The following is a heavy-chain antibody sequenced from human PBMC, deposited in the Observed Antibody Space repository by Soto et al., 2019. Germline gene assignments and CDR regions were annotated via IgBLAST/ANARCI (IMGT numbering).Heavy chain of an antibody. Sequence: VQLQESGPGLVKPSQTLSLTCTVSGGPITNYWSWIRQHPGKGLEWIGYIYDSGSTYYNPSLKSRVTMSLDTSKTQLSLKLTSVTAADTAVYYCARVNLDYVTGMDVWGQGTTVTVSS. V-gene: IGHV4-31*03. CDR1: GGPITNY. D-gene: IGHD4-17*01. CDR2: IYDSGST. J-gene: IGHJ6*02. CDR3: ARVNLDYVTGMDV.